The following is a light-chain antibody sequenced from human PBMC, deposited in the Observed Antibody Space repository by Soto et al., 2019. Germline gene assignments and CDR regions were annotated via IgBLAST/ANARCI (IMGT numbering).Light chain of an antibody. CDR1: SSDVGTYTL. V-gene: IGLV2-23*02. CDR2: EFN. CDR3: SSYDVPITFYV. J-gene: IGLJ1*01. Sequence: QSALTQPASVSGSPGQWITISCTGTSSDVGTYTLVSWYQQHPGTAPKLVIHEFNPRPAGVSKRFSGSKSGDTASLTISVLQAEDEADYYCSSYDVPITFYVFGAGTKLTVL.